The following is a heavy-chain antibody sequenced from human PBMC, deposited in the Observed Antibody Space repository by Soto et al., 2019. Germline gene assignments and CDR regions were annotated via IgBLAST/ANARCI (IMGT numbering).Heavy chain of an antibody. CDR1: GYTFTGYY. Sequence: GASVKVSCKASGYTFTGYYMHWVRQAPGQGLEWMGWINPNSGGTNYAQKFQGRVTMTRDTSISTAYMELSRLRSDDTAVYYCARPPGYGSSWSTREYGMDVWGQGTTVTVSS. V-gene: IGHV1-2*02. D-gene: IGHD6-13*01. CDR2: INPNSGGT. CDR3: ARPPGYGSSWSTREYGMDV. J-gene: IGHJ6*02.